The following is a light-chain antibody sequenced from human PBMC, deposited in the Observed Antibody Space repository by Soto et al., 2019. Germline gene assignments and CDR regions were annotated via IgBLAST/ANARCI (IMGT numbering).Light chain of an antibody. J-gene: IGKJ1*01. CDR3: QQYNSYWT. Sequence: DIQMTQSPSSLSASVGDRVTITCRASQSISSYLNWYQQKPGKAPKLLIYAASSLQSGVPSRFSGSGSGTEFTLTISSLQPDDIATYYCQQYNSYWTFGQGTKVDIK. CDR2: AAS. CDR1: QSISSY. V-gene: IGKV1-39*01.